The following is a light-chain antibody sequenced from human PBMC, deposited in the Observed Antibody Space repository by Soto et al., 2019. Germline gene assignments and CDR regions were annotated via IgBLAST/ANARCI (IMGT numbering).Light chain of an antibody. CDR2: KES. CDR3: QHYNSYSEA. Sequence: DIQMTKSPSTLSGSVGDRVTITCRASQTISSWLDWYQQKPGKAPKLLIYKESTLKIEVPSRFSGSGSGTEFTLTISSLQPDDFATYYCQHYNSYSEAFGQGTKVEL. CDR1: QTISSW. J-gene: IGKJ1*01. V-gene: IGKV1-5*03.